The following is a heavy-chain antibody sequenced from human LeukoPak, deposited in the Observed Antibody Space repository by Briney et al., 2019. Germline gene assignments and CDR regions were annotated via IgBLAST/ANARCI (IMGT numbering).Heavy chain of an antibody. CDR1: GGSISSSSYY. J-gene: IGHJ5*02. Sequence: PSETLSLTCTDSGGSISSSSYYWGWIRQPPGKGLEWIGSLLYSGSTFCNPSLKSRVTISVDTSKNQFSLRLSSVTAADTAVYYCARGMTTVTTTGFDPWGQGTLVTVSS. CDR3: ARGMTTVTTTGFDP. D-gene: IGHD4-17*01. V-gene: IGHV4-39*07. CDR2: LLYSGST.